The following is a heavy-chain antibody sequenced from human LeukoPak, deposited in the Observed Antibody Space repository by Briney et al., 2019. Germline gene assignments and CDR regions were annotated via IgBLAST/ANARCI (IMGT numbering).Heavy chain of an antibody. CDR3: ARSGVRLLWFGESSPRNNWFDP. D-gene: IGHD3-10*01. V-gene: IGHV4-34*01. CDR1: GGSFSGYY. CDR2: INHSGST. Sequence: SETLSLTCDVYGGSFSGYYWSWIRQPPGKGLEWIGEINHSGSTNYNPSLKSRVTISVDTSKNQFSLKLSSVTAADTAVYYCARSGVRLLWFGESSPRNNWFDPWAREPWSPSPQ. J-gene: IGHJ5*02.